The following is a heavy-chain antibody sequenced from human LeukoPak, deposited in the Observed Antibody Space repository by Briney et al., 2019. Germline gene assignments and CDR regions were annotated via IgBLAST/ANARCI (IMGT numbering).Heavy chain of an antibody. V-gene: IGHV3-23*01. CDR3: ARERIAVAGTELHY. D-gene: IGHD6-19*01. Sequence: GGSLRLSCAVSGFTFSNSAMSWVRQAPGKGLEWVSGISGSGDSTYYADSVKGRFTISRDNSKNTLYVQMNSLRAEDTAVYYCARERIAVAGTELHYWGQGTLVSVSS. CDR1: GFTFSNSA. CDR2: ISGSGDST. J-gene: IGHJ4*02.